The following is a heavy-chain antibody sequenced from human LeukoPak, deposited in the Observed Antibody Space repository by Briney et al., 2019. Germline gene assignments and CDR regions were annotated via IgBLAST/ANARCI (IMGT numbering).Heavy chain of an antibody. J-gene: IGHJ1*01. CDR3: AKDLYYYDSSGYVPYAEYFQH. CDR1: GFTFSSYG. CDR2: ISYDGSNK. Sequence: GGSLRLSCAASGFTFSSYGMHWVRQAPGNGLEWVAVISYDGSNKYYADSVKGRFTISRDNSKNTLYLQMNSLRAEDTAVYYCAKDLYYYDSSGYVPYAEYFQHWGQGTLVTVSS. D-gene: IGHD3-22*01. V-gene: IGHV3-30*18.